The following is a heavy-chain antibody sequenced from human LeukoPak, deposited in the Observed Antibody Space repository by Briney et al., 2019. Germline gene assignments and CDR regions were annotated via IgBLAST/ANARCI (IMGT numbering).Heavy chain of an antibody. CDR3: AKDWNQFGSGSHLDYMDV. D-gene: IGHD3-10*01. CDR2: FSNTGGPT. V-gene: IGHV3-23*01. CDR1: GLVFSMYG. Sequence: WWSVRLSCTASGLVFSMYGMSWVRQAPGKGLEWVSAFSNTGGPTYYADSVKGRFTISRDNSMNTLYLQMNDLRVEDTAVYYCAKDWNQFGSGSHLDYMDVWGKGTTVTV. J-gene: IGHJ6*03.